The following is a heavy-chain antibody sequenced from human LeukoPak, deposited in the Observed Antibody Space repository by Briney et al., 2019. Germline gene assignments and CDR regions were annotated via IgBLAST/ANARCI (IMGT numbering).Heavy chain of an antibody. CDR2: ISTSSSYI. J-gene: IGHJ4*02. Sequence: GGSLRLSCAASGFTFTSYNMNWVRQAPGKGLEWVSSISTSSSYIYYADSVKGRFTISRDNAKNSLYLQMNSLRAEDTAVYYCARRTGGENFDYWGQGTLVTVSS. D-gene: IGHD1-14*01. CDR1: GFTFTSYN. CDR3: ARRTGGENFDY. V-gene: IGHV3-21*04.